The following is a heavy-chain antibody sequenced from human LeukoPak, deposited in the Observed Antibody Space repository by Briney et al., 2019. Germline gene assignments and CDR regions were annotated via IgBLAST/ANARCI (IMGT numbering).Heavy chain of an antibody. CDR1: GGTLSSYA. Sequence: EASVKVSCKASGGTLSSYAISWVRQAPGQGLEWMGGIIPIFGTANYAQKFQGRVTITADESTSTAYMELSSLRSEDTAVYYCARVRGSYYGGGSDYWGQGTLVTVSS. V-gene: IGHV1-69*13. J-gene: IGHJ4*02. D-gene: IGHD1-26*01. CDR2: IIPIFGTA. CDR3: ARVRGSYYGGGSDY.